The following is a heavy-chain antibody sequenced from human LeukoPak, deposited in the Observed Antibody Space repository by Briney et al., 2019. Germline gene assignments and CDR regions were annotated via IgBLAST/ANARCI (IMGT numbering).Heavy chain of an antibody. Sequence: PGGSLRLSCAASGFTFSSYEMNWVRQAPGKGQEWVSYISSSGSTIYYADSVKGRFTISRDNAKNSLYLQMNSLRAEDTAVYYCASNSGVSSSWQRDYWGQGTLVTVSS. CDR1: GFTFSSYE. CDR3: ASNSGVSSSWQRDY. J-gene: IGHJ4*02. V-gene: IGHV3-48*03. CDR2: ISSSGSTI. D-gene: IGHD6-13*01.